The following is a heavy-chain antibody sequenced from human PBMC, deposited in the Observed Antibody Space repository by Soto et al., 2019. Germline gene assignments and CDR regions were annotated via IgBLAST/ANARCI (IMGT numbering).Heavy chain of an antibody. J-gene: IGHJ4*02. CDR2: MNPNSGNT. Sequence: ASVKVSCKASGYTFTSYDINWVRQATGQGLEWMGWMNPNSGNTGYAQKFQGRVTMTRNTSINTAYMELSSLRSEDTAVYYCATCGSGSYLVSNYLDYWGKGTLVTVYS. CDR3: ATCGSGSYLVSNYLDY. CDR1: GYTFTSYD. V-gene: IGHV1-8*01. D-gene: IGHD3-10*01.